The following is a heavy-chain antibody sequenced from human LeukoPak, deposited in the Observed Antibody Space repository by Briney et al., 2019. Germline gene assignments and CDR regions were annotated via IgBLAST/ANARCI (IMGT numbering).Heavy chain of an antibody. J-gene: IGHJ4*02. CDR2: ISSDGTKK. CDR1: GFTFSSYA. D-gene: IGHD3-10*01. V-gene: IGHV3-30*04. CDR3: AKDQYYASGKFWLTQK. Sequence: PGGSLRLSCAASGFTFSSYAMHWVRQAPGTGLEWVALISSDGTKKHYADSVKGRFNISRDDSKNTVYLQMNSLRVEDTALYYCAKDQYYASGKFWLTQKWGQGTLVTVSS.